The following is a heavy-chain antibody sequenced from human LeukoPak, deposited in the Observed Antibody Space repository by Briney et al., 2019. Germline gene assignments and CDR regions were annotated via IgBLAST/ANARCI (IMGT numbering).Heavy chain of an antibody. CDR1: GLTFITYW. D-gene: IGHD2-2*01. Sequence: PGGALRLSCAASGLTFITYWMGWVRQAPGKGLELVAFIRDDGSHQLYADSVKGRFTISRDNSKKTADFQMNSLRPEDTAVYYCAKGSYCSSVTCPLGSWGQGTLVIVSS. V-gene: IGHV3-30*02. CDR2: IRDDGSHQ. CDR3: AKGSYCSSVTCPLGS. J-gene: IGHJ4*02.